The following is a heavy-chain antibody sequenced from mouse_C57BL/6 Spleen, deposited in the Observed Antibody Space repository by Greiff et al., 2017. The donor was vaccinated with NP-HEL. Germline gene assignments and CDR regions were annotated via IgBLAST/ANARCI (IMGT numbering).Heavy chain of an antibody. CDR2: IRYSGST. CDR3: ARSEVYDLAWYAY. Sequence: EVQLQQSGPGMVKPSQSLSLTCTVTGYSITSGYDWHWIRHFPGNKLEWMGYIRYSGSTKYNPSLQSRITITHDTSSNHSFLKLNYLTSEDTATDYCARSEVYDLAWYAYWGQGTLLTVSA. V-gene: IGHV3-1*01. CDR1: GYSITSGYD. D-gene: IGHD2-12*01. J-gene: IGHJ3*01.